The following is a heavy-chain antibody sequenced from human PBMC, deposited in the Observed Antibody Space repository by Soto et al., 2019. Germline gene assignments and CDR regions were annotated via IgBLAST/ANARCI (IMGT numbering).Heavy chain of an antibody. Sequence: SETLSLTCTVSGGSISSSIYYWSWIRQPPGKGLEWIGSIYYSGSTYYNPSLKSRVTISVDTSKNQFSLKLSSVTAADTAVYYCARSKLRVGATTPFDYWGQGTLVTVSS. D-gene: IGHD1-26*01. V-gene: IGHV4-39*01. J-gene: IGHJ4*02. CDR3: ARSKLRVGATTPFDY. CDR2: IYYSGST. CDR1: GGSISSSIYY.